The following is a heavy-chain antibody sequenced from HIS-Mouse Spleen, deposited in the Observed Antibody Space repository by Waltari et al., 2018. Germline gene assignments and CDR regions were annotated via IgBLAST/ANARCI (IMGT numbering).Heavy chain of an antibody. CDR1: GGSISSYY. V-gene: IGHV4-4*07. CDR3: ARDFHDFWSGYYGGDKKHDAFDI. D-gene: IGHD3-3*01. CDR2: IYTSGST. J-gene: IGHJ3*02. Sequence: QVQLQESGPGLVKPSETLSLTCTVSGGSISSYYWSWIRQPAGKGLEWIGRIYTSGSTNYNPSLRCRVTMSVDTSKNQFSLKLSSVTAADTAVYYCARDFHDFWSGYYGGDKKHDAFDIWGQGTMVTVSS.